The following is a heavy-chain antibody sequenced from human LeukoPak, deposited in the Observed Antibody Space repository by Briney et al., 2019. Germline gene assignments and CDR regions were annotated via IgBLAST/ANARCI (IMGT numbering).Heavy chain of an antibody. V-gene: IGHV3-66*01. CDR3: ARDGENHYYDY. D-gene: IGHD7-27*01. CDR1: GFTVSSNH. J-gene: IGHJ4*02. CDR2: IYSGGTI. Sequence: GGSLRLSCAASGFTVSSNHMSWVRQAPGKGLEWVSVIYSGGTIYYADSVKGRFTISRDNSKNTVHLEMNSLRAEDTAVYYCARDGENHYYDYWGQGTLVTVST.